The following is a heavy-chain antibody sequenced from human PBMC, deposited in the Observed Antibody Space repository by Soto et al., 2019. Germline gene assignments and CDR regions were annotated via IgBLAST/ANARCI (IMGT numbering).Heavy chain of an antibody. CDR1: GFTFSSYA. V-gene: IGHV3-23*01. CDR2: LSGSGVNA. Sequence: PGGSLRLSCAAPGFTFSSYAMTWVRQAPGKGLEYVSTLSGSGVNAYYADSVKGRFTISRDNSKNTLYLQMNSLRVEDTAIYYCAKPLQVYWGQGTQVTVSS. J-gene: IGHJ4*02. CDR3: AKPLQVY.